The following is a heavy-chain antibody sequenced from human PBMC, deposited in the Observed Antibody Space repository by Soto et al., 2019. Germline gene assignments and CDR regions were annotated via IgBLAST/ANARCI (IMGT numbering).Heavy chain of an antibody. CDR2: ISYDGSNK. J-gene: IGHJ6*02. D-gene: IGHD3-3*01. Sequence: QVQLVESGGGVVQPGRSLRLSCAASGFTFSSYAMHWVRQAPGKGLEWVAVISYDGSNKYYADSVKGRFTISRDNSKNTLYLQMNSLRAEDTAVYYCAREEIFGVVLYYYCGMDVWGQGTTVTVSS. CDR3: AREEIFGVVLYYYCGMDV. CDR1: GFTFSSYA. V-gene: IGHV3-30-3*01.